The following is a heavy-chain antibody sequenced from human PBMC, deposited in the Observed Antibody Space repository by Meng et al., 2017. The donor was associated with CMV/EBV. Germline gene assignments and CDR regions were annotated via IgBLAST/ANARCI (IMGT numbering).Heavy chain of an antibody. Sequence: GGSLRLSCAASGFTFSSYWMSWVRQAPGKRLEWVANIKQDGSEKYYVDSVKGRFTISRDNAKNSLYLQMNSLRAEDTAVYYCARLGELLWFGEPLLGMDVWGQGTTVTVSS. CDR3: ARLGELLWFGEPLLGMDV. CDR2: IKQDGSEK. D-gene: IGHD3-10*01. CDR1: GFTFSSYW. J-gene: IGHJ6*02. V-gene: IGHV3-7*01.